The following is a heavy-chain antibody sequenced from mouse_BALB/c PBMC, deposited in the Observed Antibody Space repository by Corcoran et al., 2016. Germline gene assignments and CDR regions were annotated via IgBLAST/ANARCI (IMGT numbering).Heavy chain of an antibody. Sequence: QVTLKESGPGILQPSQTLSLTCSFSGFSLSTSGMGVSWIRQPSGKGLEWLAHIYWDDDKRYNPSLKSRLTISKDTSSNRVFLKITSVDTADTATYYCARSHYYGSAMDYWGQGTSVTVSS. D-gene: IGHD1-1*01. J-gene: IGHJ4*01. CDR1: GFSLSTSGMG. CDR3: ARSHYYGSAMDY. CDR2: IYWDDDK. V-gene: IGHV8-12*01.